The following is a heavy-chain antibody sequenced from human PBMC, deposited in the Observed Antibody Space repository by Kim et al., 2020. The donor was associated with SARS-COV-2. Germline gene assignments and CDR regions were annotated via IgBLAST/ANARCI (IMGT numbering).Heavy chain of an antibody. CDR1: GFTFSSYA. CDR2: ISGTGGST. V-gene: IGHV3-23*01. J-gene: IGHJ4*02. D-gene: IGHD1-26*01. Sequence: GGSLRLSCAASGFTFSSYAMSWVRQAPGKGLEWVSGISGTGGSTYYADSVKGRFTIPRDNSKNTLYLQMNSLRAEDTAVYYCAKDVVVGATSPRYFDYWGQGTLVTVSS. CDR3: AKDVVVGATSPRYFDY.